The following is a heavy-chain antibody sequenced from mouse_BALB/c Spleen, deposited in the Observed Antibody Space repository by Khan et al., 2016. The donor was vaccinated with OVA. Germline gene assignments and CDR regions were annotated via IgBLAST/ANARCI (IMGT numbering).Heavy chain of an antibody. D-gene: IGHD2-14*01. CDR1: GYSITSGY. Sequence: EVQLQESGPSLVKPSQTLSLTCSVTGYSITSGYLCWIRKSPGNKLEYMGYILYSGSTYYNPSLKSRISITRHNSQNQYYLQLNSVTTHDTATYCCAISTYRYALAYWGQGPLVTVSA. V-gene: IGHV3-8*02. CDR3: AISTYRYALAY. CDR2: ILYSGST. J-gene: IGHJ3*01.